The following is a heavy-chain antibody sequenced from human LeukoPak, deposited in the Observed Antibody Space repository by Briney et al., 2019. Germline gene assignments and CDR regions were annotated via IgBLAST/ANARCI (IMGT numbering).Heavy chain of an antibody. Sequence: PGGSLRLSCAASGFTFSSDAMSWVRQAPGKGLEWVSAISGSGGSTYYADSVKGRFTISRDNSKNTLYLQMNSLRAEDTAVYYCAKNYYGSGSYLDYWGQGTLVTVSS. J-gene: IGHJ4*02. V-gene: IGHV3-23*01. CDR1: GFTFSSDA. CDR2: ISGSGGST. CDR3: AKNYYGSGSYLDY. D-gene: IGHD3-10*01.